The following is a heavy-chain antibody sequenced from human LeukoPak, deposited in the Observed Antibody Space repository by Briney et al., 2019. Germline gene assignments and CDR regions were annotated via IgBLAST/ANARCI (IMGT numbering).Heavy chain of an antibody. CDR3: ATNYPATSN. Sequence: PGRSLRLSCAASGFTFDDYAMHWVRQAPGKGLEWVSGISWNSGSIGYADSVKGRFTISRDNAKNSLYLQMNSLRAEDTALYYCATNYPATSNWGQGTLVTVSS. J-gene: IGHJ4*02. V-gene: IGHV3-9*01. CDR1: GFTFDDYA. CDR2: ISWNSGSI. D-gene: IGHD1-26*01.